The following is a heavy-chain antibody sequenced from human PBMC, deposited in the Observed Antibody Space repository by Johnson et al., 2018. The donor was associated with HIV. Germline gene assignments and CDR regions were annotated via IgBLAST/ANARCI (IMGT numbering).Heavy chain of an antibody. CDR1: GFTFSSYD. D-gene: IGHD1-1*01. V-gene: IGHV3-13*01. CDR2: IGTAGDT. Sequence: VQLVESGGGLVQPGGSLRLSCAASGFTFSSYDMHWVRQATGKGLEWVSAIGTAGDTYYPGSVKGRFTISRENAKNSLYLQMNSLRAGDTAVYYCARDGSNFGAFDIWGQGTMVTVSS. J-gene: IGHJ3*02. CDR3: ARDGSNFGAFDI.